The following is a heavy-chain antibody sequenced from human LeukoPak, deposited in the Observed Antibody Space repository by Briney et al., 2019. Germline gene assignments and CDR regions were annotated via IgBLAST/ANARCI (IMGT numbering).Heavy chain of an antibody. CDR3: ARAAWATSSYFDY. CDR2: IYYSGST. Sequence: PSETLSLTCTVSGGSISSYYWSWIRQPPGKGLEWIGYIYYSGSTNYNPSLKSRVTISVDTSKNQFSLKLSSVTAADTAVYYCARAAWATSSYFDYWGRGTLVTVSS. V-gene: IGHV4-59*01. D-gene: IGHD1-26*01. CDR1: GGSISSYY. J-gene: IGHJ4*02.